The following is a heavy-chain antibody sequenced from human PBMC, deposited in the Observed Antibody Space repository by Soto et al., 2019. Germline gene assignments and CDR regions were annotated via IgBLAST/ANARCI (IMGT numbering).Heavy chain of an antibody. D-gene: IGHD6-13*01. Sequence: QVQLVQSGAEVKKPGSSVKVSCKASGGTFSSYTISWVRQAPGQGLEWMGRIIPILGIANYAQKFQGRVTFTADKSTSTAYMELSSLRSEDTAVYCCAREDSCYSNSCPFDPWGQGTLVTVSS. CDR3: AREDSCYSNSCPFDP. CDR1: GGTFSSYT. CDR2: IIPILGIA. J-gene: IGHJ5*02. V-gene: IGHV1-69*08.